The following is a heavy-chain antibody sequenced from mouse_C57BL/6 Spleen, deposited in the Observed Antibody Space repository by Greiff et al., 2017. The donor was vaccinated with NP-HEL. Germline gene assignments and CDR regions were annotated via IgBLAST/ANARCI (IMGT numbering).Heavy chain of an antibody. V-gene: IGHV3-3*01. J-gene: IGHJ1*03. Sequence: EVQGVESGPSLVRPSQTLSLTCTVTGFSINSDCYWIWIRQFPGNKLEYIGYTFYSGITYYNPSLESRTYITRDTSKNQFSLKLSSVTTEDTATYYCARCTTDWYFDVWGTGTTVTVSS. CDR3: ARCTTDWYFDV. CDR1: GFSINSDCY. CDR2: TFYSGIT. D-gene: IGHD1-1*01.